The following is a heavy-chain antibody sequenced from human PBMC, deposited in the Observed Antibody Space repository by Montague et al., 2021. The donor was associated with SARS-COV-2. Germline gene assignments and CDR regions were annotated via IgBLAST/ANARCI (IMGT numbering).Heavy chain of an antibody. CDR3: AKESVWGAFDI. D-gene: IGHD3-16*01. CDR2: IWYDGSNK. V-gene: IGHV3-33*06. Sequence: FLRLSCAASGFTFSSYGMHWVRQAPGKGLEWVAVIWYDGSNKYYADSVKGRFTISRDNSKNTLYLQMNSLRAEDTAVYYCAKESVWGAFDIWGQGTMVTVPS. J-gene: IGHJ3*02. CDR1: GFTFSSYG.